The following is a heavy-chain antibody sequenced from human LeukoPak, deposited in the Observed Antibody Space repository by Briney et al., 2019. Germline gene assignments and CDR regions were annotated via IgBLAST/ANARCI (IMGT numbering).Heavy chain of an antibody. V-gene: IGHV3-21*01. CDR3: ARDSYYESSGYFGDAFDI. Sequence: GGSLRLSCAASEFTFSTYSMNWVRQAPGKGLERVSSISGSSSRIYYADSMKGRFTISRDNAKNSLYLQMNSLRAEDTAVYYCARDSYYESSGYFGDAFDIWGQGTMVTVSS. J-gene: IGHJ3*02. CDR2: ISGSSSRI. D-gene: IGHD3-22*01. CDR1: EFTFSTYS.